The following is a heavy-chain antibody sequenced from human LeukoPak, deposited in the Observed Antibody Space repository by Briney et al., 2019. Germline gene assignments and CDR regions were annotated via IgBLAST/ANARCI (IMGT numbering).Heavy chain of an antibody. CDR3: ARDYYLGPMVRGVFYYYGMDV. Sequence: PGASLRLSCAASGFTFSSYAMSWVRQAPGKGLEWVSAISGSGGSTYYADSVKGRFTISRDNAKNSLYLQMNSLRAEDTAVYYCARDYYLGPMVRGVFYYYGMDVWGKGTTVTVSS. D-gene: IGHD3-10*01. CDR1: GFTFSSYA. V-gene: IGHV3-23*01. J-gene: IGHJ6*04. CDR2: ISGSGGST.